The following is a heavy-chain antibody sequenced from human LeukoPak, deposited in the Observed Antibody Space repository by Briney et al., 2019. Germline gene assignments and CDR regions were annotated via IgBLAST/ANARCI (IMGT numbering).Heavy chain of an antibody. CDR1: GFTFSSYA. D-gene: IGHD3-10*01. Sequence: PGGSLRLSCAPSGFTFSSYAMSWVRQAPGKGLEWVAAIGGSGDHTFYADSVKGRFTISRDNSKNTLYLQMNSLRGEDAALYYCTKEGASLGSGYFDCWGQGTRVTVCS. J-gene: IGHJ4*02. CDR3: TKEGASLGSGYFDC. CDR2: IGGSGDHT. V-gene: IGHV3-23*01.